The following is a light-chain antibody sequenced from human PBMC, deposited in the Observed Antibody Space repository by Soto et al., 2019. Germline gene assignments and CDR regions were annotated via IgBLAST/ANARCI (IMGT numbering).Light chain of an antibody. CDR1: QGFSSY. V-gene: IGKV1-9*01. CDR3: QQDFRRPLT. J-gene: IGKJ3*01. CDR2: AAS. Sequence: QFSPSPFSLYAFGGDRVTITCRASQGFSSYLAWYQQKPGKAPKLLIYAASTLQNGVPPRFSGSGSGTDFTLTISSLQPEDFATYYCQQDFRRPLTFGPGTEVDI.